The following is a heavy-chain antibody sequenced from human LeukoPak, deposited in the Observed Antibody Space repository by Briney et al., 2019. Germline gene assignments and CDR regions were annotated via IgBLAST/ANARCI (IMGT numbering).Heavy chain of an antibody. CDR3: AGTDDYGDYYYYYGMDV. J-gene: IGHJ6*04. D-gene: IGHD4-17*01. Sequence: SETLSLTCTVSGGSISSYYWSWIRQPPGKGLGWIGYIYYSGSTNYNPSLKSRVTISVDTSKNQFSLKLSSVTAADTAVYYCAGTDDYGDYYYYYGMDVWGKGTTVTVSS. CDR2: IYYSGST. CDR1: GGSISSYY. V-gene: IGHV4-59*01.